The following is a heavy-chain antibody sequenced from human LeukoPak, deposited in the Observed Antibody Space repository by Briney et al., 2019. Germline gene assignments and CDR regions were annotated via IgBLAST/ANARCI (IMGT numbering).Heavy chain of an antibody. CDR2: VYYTGST. J-gene: IGHJ4*02. V-gene: IGHV4-59*12. D-gene: IGHD2-15*01. Sequence: SETLSLTCTVSGGSISSYYWNWVRQPPGKGLEWIGYVYYTGSTNYNPSLKSRVTISLDTSKNQFSLKLSSVTAADTAVYYCARIAEIGYCSGGSCYKQLKYYFDYWGQGTLVTVSS. CDR3: ARIAEIGYCSGGSCYKQLKYYFDY. CDR1: GGSISSYY.